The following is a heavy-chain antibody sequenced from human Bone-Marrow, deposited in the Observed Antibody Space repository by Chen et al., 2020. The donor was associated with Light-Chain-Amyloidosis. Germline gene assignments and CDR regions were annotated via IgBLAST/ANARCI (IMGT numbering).Heavy chain of an antibody. CDR3: ARRRDGYNFDY. CDR2: SYPEDSDA. V-gene: IGHV5-51*01. J-gene: IGHJ4*02. Sequence: EVQLEQSGPEVKKPGESLKISGKGSGYTFPNYWLGWVRQMPGKGLEWMGVSYPEDSDARYSPSFEGQVTISADKSITTAYLQWRSLKASDTAMYYCARRRDGYNFDYWGQGTLVTVSS. D-gene: IGHD5-12*01. CDR1: GYTFPNYW.